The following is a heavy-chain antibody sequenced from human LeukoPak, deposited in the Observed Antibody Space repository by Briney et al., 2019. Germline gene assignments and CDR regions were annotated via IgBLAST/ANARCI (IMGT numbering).Heavy chain of an antibody. CDR1: GGSISTYS. J-gene: IGHJ6*03. D-gene: IGHD3-16*01. CDR2: IYSSGTT. Sequence: PSETLSLTCTISGGSISTYSWAWIRQTAGQGLEWIGRIYSSGTTNYNPSLKSRVSMSLDTSKNQCSLKVNSVTAADTAVYYCARGAVSDYYYYMDVWGKGTTVTVSS. CDR3: ARGAVSDYYYYMDV. V-gene: IGHV4-4*07.